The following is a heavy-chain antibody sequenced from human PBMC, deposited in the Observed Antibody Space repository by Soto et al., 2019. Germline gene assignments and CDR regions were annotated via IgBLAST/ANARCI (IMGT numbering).Heavy chain of an antibody. D-gene: IGHD2-15*01. J-gene: IGHJ6*03. CDR1: GGSFSGYY. CDR3: ARGVLRRSRDYYYYYYYMDV. CDR2: INHSGST. Sequence: SETLSLTCAVYGGSFSGYYWSWIRQPPGKGLEWIGEINHSGSTNYNPSLKSRVTISVGTSKNQFSLKLSSVTAADTAVYYCARGVLRRSRDYYYYYYYMDVWGKGTTVTVSS. V-gene: IGHV4-34*01.